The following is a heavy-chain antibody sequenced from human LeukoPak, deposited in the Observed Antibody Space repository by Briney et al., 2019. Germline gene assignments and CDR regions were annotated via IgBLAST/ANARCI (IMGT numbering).Heavy chain of an antibody. CDR2: IYYNGNT. D-gene: IGHD1-26*01. Sequence: SSETLSLTCSVSDGSINSYYWNWIRRPPGKGLEWIGYIYYNGNTNYSPSLKSRVTMSVDTSKNLFSLKVSSVTAADTAVYYCARGRSNYYGMDVWGQGTAVTVSS. CDR3: ARGRSNYYGMDV. V-gene: IGHV4-59*01. CDR1: DGSINSYY. J-gene: IGHJ6*02.